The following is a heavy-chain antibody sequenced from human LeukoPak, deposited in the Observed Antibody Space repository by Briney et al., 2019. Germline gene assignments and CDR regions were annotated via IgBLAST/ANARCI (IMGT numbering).Heavy chain of an antibody. J-gene: IGHJ6*03. V-gene: IGHV4-34*01. CDR1: GGSLSGYY. CDR2: INHSGST. CDR3: ARVRGSGWPPYYYYYMDV. D-gene: IGHD6-19*01. Sequence: SETLSLTCAVYGGSLSGYYWSWIRQPPGKGLEWIGEINHSGSTNYNPSLKSRVTISVDTSKNQFSLKLSSVTAADTAVYYCARVRGSGWPPYYYYYMDVWGKGTTVTVSS.